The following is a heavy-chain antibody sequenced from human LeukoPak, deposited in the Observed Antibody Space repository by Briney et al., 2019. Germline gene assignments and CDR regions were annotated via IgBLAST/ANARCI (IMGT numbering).Heavy chain of an antibody. J-gene: IGHJ4*02. V-gene: IGHV4-59*01. CDR3: ARDPKASLGFDY. Sequence: SETLSLTCTVSGGSISSYYWSWIRQPPGKGLEWIGYIYYSGSTNYNPSLKSRVTISVDTSKNQFSLKLSSVTAADTAVYYCARDPKASLGFDYWGQGTLVTVSS. CDR1: GGSISSYY. D-gene: IGHD7-27*01. CDR2: IYYSGST.